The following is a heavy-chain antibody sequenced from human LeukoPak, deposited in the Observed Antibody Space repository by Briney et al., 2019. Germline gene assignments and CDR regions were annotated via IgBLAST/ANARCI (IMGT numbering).Heavy chain of an antibody. V-gene: IGHV1-2*06. CDR2: INPNSGGT. Sequence: ASVKVSCKASGYTFTGYYMHWVRQAPGQGLEWIGRINPNSGGTNYAQKFPGKDTMTRDTSSSTGYMELRRLRSDGTAVYYYASGEPLIWGQGTKVTVSS. J-gene: IGHJ3*02. CDR1: GYTFTGYY. CDR3: ASGEPLI.